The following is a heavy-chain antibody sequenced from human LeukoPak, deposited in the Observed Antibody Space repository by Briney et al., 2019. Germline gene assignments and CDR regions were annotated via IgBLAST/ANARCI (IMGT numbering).Heavy chain of an antibody. J-gene: IGHJ4*02. V-gene: IGHV3-53*01. CDR1: GFTVGSSY. CDR3: AREVVSSPSYFDS. Sequence: GGSLRLSCAASGFTVGSSYMYWVRQAPGKGLEWVSFFYRGDSTYYAESVRGRFTISRDKSKNTLYLLMNSLIPEDTAVYYCAREVVSSPSYFDSWGQGTLVTVSS. D-gene: IGHD2-15*01. CDR2: FYRGDST.